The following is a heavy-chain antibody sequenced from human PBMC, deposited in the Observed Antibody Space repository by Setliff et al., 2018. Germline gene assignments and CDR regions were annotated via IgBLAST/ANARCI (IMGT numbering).Heavy chain of an antibody. Sequence: PSETLSLTCTVSGGSISSGGYYWSWIRQHPGKGLEWIGYIYYSGSTYYNPSLKSRVTRSVDTSKNQFSLKLSSVTAADTAVYYCARGRYWFAPNWFDPWGQGTLVTVSS. CDR1: GGSISSGGYY. D-gene: IGHD2-21*01. V-gene: IGHV4-31*03. J-gene: IGHJ5*02. CDR2: IYYSGST. CDR3: ARGRYWFAPNWFDP.